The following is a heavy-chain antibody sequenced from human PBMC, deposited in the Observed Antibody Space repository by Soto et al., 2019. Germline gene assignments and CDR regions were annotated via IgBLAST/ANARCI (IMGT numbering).Heavy chain of an antibody. CDR2: IPYDGSHQ. Sequence: QVHLVESGGGVVQPGRSLRLSCAASGFTFSSHGMHWIRQAPGKGLVWVAVIPYDGSHQYYADSVKGRFSISRDNSKNTLYLQMNSLRAEDTAVYYCAKLRVLEWEVQESDYWGQGTLVSVSS. CDR1: GFTFSSHG. J-gene: IGHJ4*02. CDR3: AKLRVLEWEVQESDY. V-gene: IGHV3-30*18. D-gene: IGHD3-3*01.